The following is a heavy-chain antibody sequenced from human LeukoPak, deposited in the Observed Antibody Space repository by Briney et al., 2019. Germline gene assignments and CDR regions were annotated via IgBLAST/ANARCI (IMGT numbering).Heavy chain of an antibody. V-gene: IGHV2-70*04. D-gene: IGHD2-2*01. J-gene: IGHJ6*04. Sequence: SGPALVKPTQTLTLTCTFSGFSLSTSGMRVSWIRQPPGKALEWLARIDWDDDKFYSTSLKTRLTISKDTSKNQVVLTMTNMDPVDTATYYCATCSTNADYGMDVWGKGATVTVSS. CDR3: ATCSTNADYGMDV. CDR2: IDWDDDK. CDR1: GFSLSTSGMR.